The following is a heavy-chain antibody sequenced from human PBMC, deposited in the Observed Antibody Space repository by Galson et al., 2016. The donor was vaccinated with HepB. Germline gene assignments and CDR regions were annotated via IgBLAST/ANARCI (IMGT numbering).Heavy chain of an antibody. V-gene: IGHV3-23*01. CDR1: GFILSNHA. CDR3: ARGGEYNSAAGPYYYHFYMDV. CDR2: ISGGSGPT. D-gene: IGHD6-19*01. J-gene: IGHJ6*03. Sequence: SLRLSCAASGFILSNHAMSWVRQAPGKGLEWVSSISGGSGPTNYADSVKGRFTISRDNSKNTLYLQMDSLRAEDTAIYYCARGGEYNSAAGPYYYHFYMDVWGKGTTVTVSS.